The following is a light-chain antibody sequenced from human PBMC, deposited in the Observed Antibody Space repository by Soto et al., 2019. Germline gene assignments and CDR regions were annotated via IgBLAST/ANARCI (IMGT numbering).Light chain of an antibody. J-gene: IGKJ2*01. CDR3: QQYYNWPYT. V-gene: IGKV3-15*01. CDR1: QSLSSN. CDR2: TAS. Sequence: EIVMTQSPATLSVSPGERATLSCRASQSLSSNYLAWYQQKPGQAPRLLFYTASTRATGVPARFSGSGSGTEFTLTISSLQSEDFAIYYCQQYYNWPYTFGQGTKVDIK.